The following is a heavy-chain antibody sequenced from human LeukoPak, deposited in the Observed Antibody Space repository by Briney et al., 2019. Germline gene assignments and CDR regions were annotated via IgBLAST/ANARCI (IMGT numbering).Heavy chain of an antibody. Sequence: SETLSLTCAVYGGSFSGYYWSWLRQPPGKGLEWIGEINHSGSTNYNPSLKSRVTISVDTSKNQFSLKLTSVTAADTAVYYCASRGTNGEQYYYYGMDVWGQGTTVTVSS. V-gene: IGHV4-34*01. CDR2: INHSGST. D-gene: IGHD2-8*01. CDR3: ASRGTNGEQYYYYGMDV. CDR1: GGSFSGYY. J-gene: IGHJ6*02.